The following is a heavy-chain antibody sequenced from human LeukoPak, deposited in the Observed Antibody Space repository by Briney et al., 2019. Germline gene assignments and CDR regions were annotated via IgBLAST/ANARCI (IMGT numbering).Heavy chain of an antibody. CDR1: GYTFRNYA. V-gene: IGHV3-23*01. D-gene: IGHD4/OR15-4a*01. CDR2: ICDSGSST. J-gene: IGHJ4*02. CDR3: SMSDGASGFSSALY. Sequence: TGGSLRLSCAAPGYTFRNYAMTWVRQAPGKGLEWVSVICDSGSSTYYADSVKDRFTISRDNSENTLYLQMNSLRAEDTAVYYFSMSDGASGFSSALYWGQGTLVTVSS.